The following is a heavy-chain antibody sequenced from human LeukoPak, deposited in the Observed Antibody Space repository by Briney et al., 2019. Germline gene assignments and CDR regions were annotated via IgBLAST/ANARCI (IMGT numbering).Heavy chain of an antibody. D-gene: IGHD1-26*01. CDR1: GFTFSSYA. CDR2: ISYDGSNK. CDR3: ARETGGDNYYYYGMDV. Sequence: GGSLRLSCAASGFTFSSYAMHWVRQAPGEGLEWVAVISYDGSNKYYADSVKGRFTISRDNSKNTLYLQMNSLRAEDTAVYYCARETGGDNYYYYGMDVWGKGTTVTVSS. J-gene: IGHJ6*04. V-gene: IGHV3-30*04.